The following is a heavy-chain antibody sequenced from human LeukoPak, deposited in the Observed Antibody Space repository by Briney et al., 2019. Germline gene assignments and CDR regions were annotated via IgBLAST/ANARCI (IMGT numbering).Heavy chain of an antibody. V-gene: IGHV4-4*07. CDR3: ARDYYDSDGYWDYFDY. CDR2: IYASGST. D-gene: IGHD3-22*01. J-gene: IGHJ4*02. Sequence: PSETLSLTCTVSGGSITNYYRSWIRQPAGKRLEWIGRIYASGSTNYNPALKSRLTMSVDTSKNQFSLRMSSVTAADTAVYFCARDYYDSDGYWDYFDYWGQGTLVTVSS. CDR1: GGSITNYY.